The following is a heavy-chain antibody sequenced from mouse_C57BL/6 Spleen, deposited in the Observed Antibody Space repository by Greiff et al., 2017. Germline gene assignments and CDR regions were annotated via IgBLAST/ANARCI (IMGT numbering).Heavy chain of an antibody. CDR1: GFTFSSYG. V-gene: IGHV5-6*01. CDR2: ISSGGSYT. Sequence: EVKLMESGGELVKPGGSLKISCAASGFTFSSYGMSWVRQTPDKRLEWVATISSGGSYTYYPDSVKGRFTISRDNAKNTQYLQMSSLKSEDTAMYYCARENPTGRYWYFEVWGTGTTVTVSS. J-gene: IGHJ1*03. CDR3: ARENPTGRYWYFEV. D-gene: IGHD4-1*01.